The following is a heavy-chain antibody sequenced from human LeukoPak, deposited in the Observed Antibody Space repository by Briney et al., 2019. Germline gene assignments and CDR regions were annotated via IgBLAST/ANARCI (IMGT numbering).Heavy chain of an antibody. CDR2: MNPNSGNT. CDR3: ARVREYYDSSGYGPYYYYGMDV. Sequence: WASVKVSCKASGGTFSSYAINWVRQATGQGLEWMGWMNPNSGNTGYAQKFQGRVTMTRNTSISTAYMELSSLRSEDTAVYYCARVREYYDSSGYGPYYYYGMDVWGQGTTVTVSS. J-gene: IGHJ6*02. V-gene: IGHV1-8*02. D-gene: IGHD3-22*01. CDR1: GGTFSSYA.